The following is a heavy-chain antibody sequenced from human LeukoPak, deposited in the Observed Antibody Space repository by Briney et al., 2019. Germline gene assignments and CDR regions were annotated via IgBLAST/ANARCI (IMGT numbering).Heavy chain of an antibody. CDR2: IHYSGKT. D-gene: IGHD2-21*02. V-gene: IGHV4-39*01. J-gene: IGHJ5*02. CDR1: GGFISNSIYY. CDR3: AIRCGGDCYSKMGLDP. Sequence: SETLSLTCIVSGGFISNSIYYWAWIRQPPGEGLEWIGSIHYSGKTYYYPSLKSRVTMSVDTSKNQFSLKLSSVTAADTAVYYCAIRCGGDCYSKMGLDPWGQGTAVTVSS.